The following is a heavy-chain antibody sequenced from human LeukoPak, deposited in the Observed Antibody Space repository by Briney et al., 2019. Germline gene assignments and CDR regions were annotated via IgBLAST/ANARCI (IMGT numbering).Heavy chain of an antibody. J-gene: IGHJ5*02. CDR2: ISSSSSYI. CDR1: GFTFSSYS. CDR3: ARTTLFHSSSSEYNWFDP. D-gene: IGHD6-6*01. V-gene: IGHV3-21*01. Sequence: GGSLRLSCAASGFTFSSYSMNWVRQAPGKGLEWVSSISSSSSYIYYADSVKGRFTISRDNAKNSLYLQMNSLRAEDTAVYYCARTTLFHSSSSEYNWFDPWGQGTLVTVSS.